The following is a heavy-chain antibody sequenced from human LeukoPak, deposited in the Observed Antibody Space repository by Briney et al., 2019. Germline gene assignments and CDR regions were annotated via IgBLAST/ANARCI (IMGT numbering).Heavy chain of an antibody. CDR3: ARGPKTERWLSLAVAGPDY. CDR1: GGTFSSYA. Sequence: SVKVSCKASGGTFSSYAISWVRQAPGQGLEWMGRIIPNLGIANYAQKFQGRVTITADKSTSTAYMELSSLRSEDTAVYYCARGPKTERWLSLAVAGPDYWGQGTLVTVSS. J-gene: IGHJ4*02. CDR2: IIPNLGIA. D-gene: IGHD6-19*01. V-gene: IGHV1-69*04.